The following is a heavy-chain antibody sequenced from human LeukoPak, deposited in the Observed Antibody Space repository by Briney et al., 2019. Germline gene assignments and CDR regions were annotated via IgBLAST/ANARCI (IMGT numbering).Heavy chain of an antibody. CDR1: GYTFGTHW. CDR3: ARVLGGSSSWLYYFDY. CDR2: INPSGDFR. J-gene: IGHJ4*02. D-gene: IGHD6-13*01. V-gene: IGHV1-46*01. Sequence: ASVKVSCKASGYTFGTHWMHWVRQAPGQGLEWMGIINPSGDFRSYAQKFQGRVTVTRDMSTRTVYMELSDLEPEDTAVYYCARVLGGSSSWLYYFDYWGQGTLVTVSS.